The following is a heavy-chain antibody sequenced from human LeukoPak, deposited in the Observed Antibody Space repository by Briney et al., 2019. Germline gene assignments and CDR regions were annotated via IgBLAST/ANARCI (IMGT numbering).Heavy chain of an antibody. CDR3: ARDPVGATDY. Sequence: GGSLRLSCAASGFTFSSYSMNWVRQAPGKGLEWVSYISSSSSTIYYADSVKGRFTISRDNAKNSLYLQINSLRAEDTAVYYCARDPVGATDYWGQGTLVTVSS. J-gene: IGHJ4*02. CDR2: ISSSSSTI. D-gene: IGHD1-26*01. CDR1: GFTFSSYS. V-gene: IGHV3-48*01.